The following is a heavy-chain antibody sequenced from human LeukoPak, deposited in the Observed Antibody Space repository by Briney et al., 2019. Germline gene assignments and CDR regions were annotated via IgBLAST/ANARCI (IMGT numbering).Heavy chain of an antibody. CDR3: ARDQEGFDY. V-gene: IGHV1-46*01. J-gene: IGHJ4*02. Sequence: ASVTASCTASGHTFTIYYMHWVRQAPGLGLEWMGIINPSGGSTSYAQKFQGRVTMTRDTCTSTVYMELSSLRSEDTAVYYCARDQEGFDYWGQGTLVTVSS. CDR1: GHTFTIYY. CDR2: INPSGGST.